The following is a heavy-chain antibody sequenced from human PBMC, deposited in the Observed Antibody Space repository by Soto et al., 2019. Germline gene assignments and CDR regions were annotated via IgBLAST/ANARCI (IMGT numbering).Heavy chain of an antibody. Sequence: QLQLQESGPGLVKPSETLSLTCTVSGGSISSSSYYWDWIRQPPGKGLEWIGSIFYTGSAYYNPSLKSRVTMSVDTSKNQFSLKLTSVTAADTAVYYCARHPGRNYDLRDGAPYWGQGTLVTVSS. V-gene: IGHV4-39*01. CDR3: ARHPGRNYDLRDGAPY. CDR1: GGSISSSSYY. CDR2: IFYTGSA. D-gene: IGHD3-3*01. J-gene: IGHJ4*02.